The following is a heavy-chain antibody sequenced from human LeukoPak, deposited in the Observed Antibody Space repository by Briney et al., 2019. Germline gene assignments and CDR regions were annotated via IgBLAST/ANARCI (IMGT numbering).Heavy chain of an antibody. V-gene: IGHV4-59*01. D-gene: IGHD2/OR15-2a*01. CDR2: IYYSGST. J-gene: IGHJ6*02. CDR3: ARQSEYSDSYYYGMDV. CDR1: GGSISPYY. Sequence: PSETLSLTCSVSGGSISPYYWNWIRQPPGKGLEWIGYIYYSGSTNYNPSLKSRVTILVDTSKNQFSLKLSSVTAADTAAYYCARQSEYSDSYYYGMDVWGQGTTVTVSS.